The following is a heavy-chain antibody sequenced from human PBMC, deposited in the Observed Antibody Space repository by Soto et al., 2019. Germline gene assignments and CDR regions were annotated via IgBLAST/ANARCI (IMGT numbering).Heavy chain of an antibody. J-gene: IGHJ4*02. D-gene: IGHD3-16*01. V-gene: IGHV3-23*01. CDR1: GFTFSNYA. Sequence: VQLLDSGGGLVQPGGSLRLSCAASGFTFSNYAMTWVRQGPGKGLEWVSGISGSGGRSYYADSVKGRFTISRDNSKSRLYLQMNSLTAEDTAVYYCAKAYFVWSSEQPYYFDYWGQGTLVTVSS. CDR3: AKAYFVWSSEQPYYFDY. CDR2: ISGSGGRS.